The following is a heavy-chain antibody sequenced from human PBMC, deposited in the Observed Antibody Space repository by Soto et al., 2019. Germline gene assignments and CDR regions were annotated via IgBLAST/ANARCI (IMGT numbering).Heavy chain of an antibody. V-gene: IGHV1-3*01. CDR1: GYTFTSYA. Sequence: ASVKVSCKASGYTFTSYAMRWVRQAPGQRLEWMGWINAGNGNTKYSQKFQGRVTITRDTSASTAYMELSSLRSEDTSVYYCARTPTSGWYFDLWGRGTLVTVSS. J-gene: IGHJ2*01. CDR2: INAGNGNT. CDR3: ARTPTSGWYFDL. D-gene: IGHD3-10*01.